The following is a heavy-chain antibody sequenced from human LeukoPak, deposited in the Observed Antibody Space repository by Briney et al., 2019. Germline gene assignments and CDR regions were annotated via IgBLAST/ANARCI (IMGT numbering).Heavy chain of an antibody. CDR2: INSDGSST. CDR3: AREGGYSSSLLY. CDR1: GFTFGSYW. V-gene: IGHV3-74*01. Sequence: GGSLRLSCAASGFTFGSYWMHWVRQAPGKGLVWVSRINSDGSSTSYADSVKGRFTISRDNARNTLYLQMNSLRAEDTAVYYCAREGGYSSSLLYWGQGTLVTVSS. J-gene: IGHJ4*02. D-gene: IGHD6-13*01.